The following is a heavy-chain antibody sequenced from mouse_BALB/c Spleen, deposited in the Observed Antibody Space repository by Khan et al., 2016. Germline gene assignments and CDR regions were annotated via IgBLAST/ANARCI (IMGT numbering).Heavy chain of an antibody. CDR3: VRGDHYFDY. CDR1: GYSITSGYS. Sequence: EVQLQESGPDLVKPSQSLSLTCTVTGYSITSGYSWHWIRQFPGNKLEWMGYIHYSGRTNYNPSLKSRFSITRDTSKNQFFLQLNSVTSEDTATECCVRGDHYFDYWGQGTTLTVSS. V-gene: IGHV3-1*02. CDR2: IHYSGRT. J-gene: IGHJ2*01. D-gene: IGHD3-3*01.